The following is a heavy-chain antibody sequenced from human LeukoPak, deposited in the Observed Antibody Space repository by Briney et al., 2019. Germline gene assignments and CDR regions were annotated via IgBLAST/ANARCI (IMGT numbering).Heavy chain of an antibody. J-gene: IGHJ4*02. Sequence: PSETLSLTCAVYGGSFSGYYWSWIRQPPGKGLEWIGEINHSGSTNYNPSLKSRVTISVDTSKNQFSLKLSSVTAADTAVYYCARHTGYFSDYWGQGTLVTVSS. CDR1: GGSFSGYY. CDR3: ARHTGYFSDY. V-gene: IGHV4-34*01. CDR2: INHSGST. D-gene: IGHD3-9*01.